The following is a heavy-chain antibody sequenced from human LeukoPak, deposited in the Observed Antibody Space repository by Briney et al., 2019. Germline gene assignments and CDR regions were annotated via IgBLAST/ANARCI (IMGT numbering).Heavy chain of an antibody. CDR2: ISYSGST. CDR1: GGSINSYY. CDR3: ARGNAN. Sequence: SETLSLTCTVSGGSINSYYWSWIRQPPGKGLEWIGYISYSGSTNYNPSLKSRVAISVDTSKNLFFLKLTSVTAADTALYYCARGNANWGQGTLVTVSS. J-gene: IGHJ4*02. V-gene: IGHV4-59*01.